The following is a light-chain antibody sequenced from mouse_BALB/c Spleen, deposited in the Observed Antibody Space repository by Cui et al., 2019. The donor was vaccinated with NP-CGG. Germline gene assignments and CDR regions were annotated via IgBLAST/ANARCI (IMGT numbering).Light chain of an antibody. V-gene: IGLV1*01. Sequence: QAPVTQESALTTSPGETVTRTCRSSTGAVTTSNYANWVQEKPDHLFTGLIGGTNNRAPGVPARFSGSLIGDKAALTITGAQTEDEAIYFCALWYSNHWVFGGGTKLTVL. CDR3: ALWYSNHWV. CDR2: GTN. CDR1: TGAVTTSNY. J-gene: IGLJ1*01.